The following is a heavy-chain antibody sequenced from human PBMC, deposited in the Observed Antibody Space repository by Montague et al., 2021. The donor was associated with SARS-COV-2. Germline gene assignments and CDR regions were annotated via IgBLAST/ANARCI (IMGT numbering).Heavy chain of an antibody. V-gene: IGHV4-39*07. CDR3: ARVRQWLVPFDY. Sequence: SETLSLTCTVSGDSISHSSCYWGWIRQPPGKGLEWIGSIYYSGSTCYNPSLKSRVTISVDTSKNQVSLKLNSVTAADTAVYYCARVRQWLVPFDYWGQGTLVTVSS. J-gene: IGHJ4*02. CDR2: IYYSGST. CDR1: GDSISHSSCY. D-gene: IGHD6-19*01.